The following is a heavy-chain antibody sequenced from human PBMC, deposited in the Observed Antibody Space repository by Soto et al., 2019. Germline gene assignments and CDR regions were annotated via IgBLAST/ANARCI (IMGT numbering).Heavy chain of an antibody. V-gene: IGHV4-59*08. CDR1: GGSISNYY. CDR3: ARQYYYGSGSYSWGWFDP. D-gene: IGHD3-10*01. CDR2: IHYSGST. J-gene: IGHJ5*02. Sequence: SETLSLTCTVSGGSISNYYWTWIRQPPGKGLEWIGYIHYSGSTNYNPSLKSRVTISVDTSKNQFSLKLNSMTAADTAVYHCARQYYYGSGSYSWGWFDPWGQGTLVTVSS.